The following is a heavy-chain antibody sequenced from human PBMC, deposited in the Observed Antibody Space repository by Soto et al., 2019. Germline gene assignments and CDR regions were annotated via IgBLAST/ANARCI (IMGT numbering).Heavy chain of an antibody. CDR1: GYTFAGYY. Sequence: ASVKVSCKASGYTFAGYYRQWVRQAPGQGLEWMGWINPNSGGTNYAQKFQGWVTMTRDTSISTAYMELSRLRSDDTAVYYCARDIGFVYSGYDSYYGMDVWGQGTTLTVSS. D-gene: IGHD5-12*01. V-gene: IGHV1-2*04. J-gene: IGHJ6*02. CDR3: ARDIGFVYSGYDSYYGMDV. CDR2: INPNSGGT.